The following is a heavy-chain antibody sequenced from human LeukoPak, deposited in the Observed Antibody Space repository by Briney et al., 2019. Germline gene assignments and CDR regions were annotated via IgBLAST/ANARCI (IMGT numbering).Heavy chain of an antibody. CDR3: ARCSAATCFPLDFDF. CDR1: GYDFNRFA. D-gene: IGHD2-15*01. J-gene: IGHJ4*02. Sequence: ASVKVSCKASGYDFNRFAINWVRQAPGKGPEWMGWISGFNDNTAYAQKLQDRVTMTTDKSTSTAYMELRNLRSDDTAMYYCARCSAATCFPLDFDFWGQGTLVTVSS. V-gene: IGHV1-18*01. CDR2: ISGFNDNT.